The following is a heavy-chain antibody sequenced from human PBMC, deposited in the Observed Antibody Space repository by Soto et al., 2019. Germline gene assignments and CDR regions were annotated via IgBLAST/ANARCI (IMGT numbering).Heavy chain of an antibody. Sequence: QVQLVESGGGVVQPGRSLRLSCAASGFTFSSYGMHWVRQAPGKGLEWVAVISYDGSNKYYADSVKGRFTISRDNSQNTLYLQMNSLRAEDTAVYYCAKRSGYYGMDVWGQGTTVTVAS. D-gene: IGHD3-10*01. CDR2: ISYDGSNK. J-gene: IGHJ6*02. CDR1: GFTFSSYG. V-gene: IGHV3-30*18. CDR3: AKRSGYYGMDV.